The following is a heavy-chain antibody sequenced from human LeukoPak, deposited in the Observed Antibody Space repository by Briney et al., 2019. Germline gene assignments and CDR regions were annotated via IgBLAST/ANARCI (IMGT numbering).Heavy chain of an antibody. Sequence: ASVTVSCKASGYTFTSYYMHWVRQAPGQGLEWMGIINPSGGSTSYAQKFQGRVTMTRDTSTSTVYMELSSLRSEDTAVYYCAKDTAMAAYYFDYWGQGTLVTVSS. CDR3: AKDTAMAAYYFDY. CDR2: INPSGGST. CDR1: GYTFTSYY. D-gene: IGHD5-18*01. J-gene: IGHJ4*02. V-gene: IGHV1-46*01.